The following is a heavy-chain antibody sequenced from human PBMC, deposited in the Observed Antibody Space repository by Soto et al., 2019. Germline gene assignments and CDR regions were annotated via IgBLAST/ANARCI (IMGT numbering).Heavy chain of an antibody. V-gene: IGHV1-2*04. CDR3: ARDDGNSAFDY. D-gene: IGHD4-4*01. J-gene: IGHJ4*02. Sequence: ASVKVSCKASGYTFTSYGISWVRQAPGQGLEWMGWINPNSGGTNYAQKFQGWVTMTRDTSISTAYMELSRLRSDDTAVYYCARDDGNSAFDYWGQGTLVTVSS. CDR2: INPNSGGT. CDR1: GYTFTSYG.